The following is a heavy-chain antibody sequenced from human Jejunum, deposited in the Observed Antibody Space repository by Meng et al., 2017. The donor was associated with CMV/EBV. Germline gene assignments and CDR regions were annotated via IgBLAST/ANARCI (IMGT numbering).Heavy chain of an antibody. CDR3: CIGDFWSGSLYYYGMDV. CDR1: TFITYA. V-gene: IGHV3-23*01. D-gene: IGHD3-3*01. J-gene: IGHJ6*02. Sequence: TFITYAMSWVRQAPGKGLEWGSAISGDGSATYYADSVKGRFTISRDNSKKTLFLQMNSLRAEDTAIYYCCIGDFWSGSLYYYGMDVWGQGTTVTVSS. CDR2: ISGDGSAT.